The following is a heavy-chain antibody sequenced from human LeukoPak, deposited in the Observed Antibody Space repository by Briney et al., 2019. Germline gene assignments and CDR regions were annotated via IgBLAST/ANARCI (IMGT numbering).Heavy chain of an antibody. CDR1: GFTFSSYA. J-gene: IGHJ4*02. CDR2: ISGSGVST. V-gene: IGHV3-23*01. CDR3: AKDAGTLYGSDSYYFDY. Sequence: PGGSLRLSCAASGFTFSSYAMSWVRQAPGKGLEWVSVISGSGVSTYYADSVKGRFTISRDNSKNTLYLQMNSLRAEDTAVYYCAKDAGTLYGSDSYYFDYWGQGTLVTVSS. D-gene: IGHD3-10*01.